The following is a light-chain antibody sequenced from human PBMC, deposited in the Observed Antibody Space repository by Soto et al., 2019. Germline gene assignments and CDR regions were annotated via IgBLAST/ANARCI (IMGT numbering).Light chain of an antibody. CDR2: KAS. CDR1: QSIGDW. CDR3: QQYYDYSWT. V-gene: IGKV1-5*03. J-gene: IGKJ1*01. Sequence: DVQMTQSPSTLSASVGDRVTITCRASQSIGDWLAWFQQKPGRAPKLLIYKASSLESGVPSTFSGSASGTEFTLTISSLQPDDFATYYCQQYYDYSWTFDQGTKVDIK.